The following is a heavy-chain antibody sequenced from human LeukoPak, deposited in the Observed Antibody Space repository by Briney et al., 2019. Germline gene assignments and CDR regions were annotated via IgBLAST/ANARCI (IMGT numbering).Heavy chain of an antibody. CDR2: ISYDGSNK. CDR3: ARVGKAAAGLDY. Sequence: GGFLRLSCAASGFTFSSYAMHWVRQAPGKGLEWVAVISYDGSNKYYADSVKGRFSISRDNSKNTLYLQMNSLRAEDTAVYYCARVGKAAAGLDYWGQGTLVTVSS. J-gene: IGHJ4*02. D-gene: IGHD6-13*01. V-gene: IGHV3-30-3*01. CDR1: GFTFSSYA.